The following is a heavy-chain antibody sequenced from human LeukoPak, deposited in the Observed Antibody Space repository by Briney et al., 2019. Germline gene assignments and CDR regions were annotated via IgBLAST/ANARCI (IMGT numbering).Heavy chain of an antibody. CDR2: INSDGSST. Sequence: GGSLRLSCVASGFTFSSYWMHWVRQAPGKGLVWVSRINSDGSSTKCADSVKGRFTISRDNAKNSLFLQMNSLRVEDTAVYYCARDYPLAYGVPGEASSDYWGQGTLVTVSS. CDR3: ARDYPLAYGVPGEASSDY. V-gene: IGHV3-74*03. CDR1: GFTFSSYW. D-gene: IGHD4-17*01. J-gene: IGHJ4*02.